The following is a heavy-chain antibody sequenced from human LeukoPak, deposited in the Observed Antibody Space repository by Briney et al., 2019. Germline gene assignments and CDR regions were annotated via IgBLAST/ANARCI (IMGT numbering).Heavy chain of an antibody. D-gene: IGHD3-22*01. CDR2: IYTSGST. CDR1: GGSISSYY. J-gene: IGHJ5*02. Sequence: SQTLSLTCTVSGGSISSYYWSWIRQPAGKGLEWIGRIYTSGSTNYNPSLKSRVTMSVDTSKNQFSLKLSSVTAADTAVYYCAANYYDSSGYQSWGQGTLVTVSS. CDR3: AANYYDSSGYQS. V-gene: IGHV4-4*07.